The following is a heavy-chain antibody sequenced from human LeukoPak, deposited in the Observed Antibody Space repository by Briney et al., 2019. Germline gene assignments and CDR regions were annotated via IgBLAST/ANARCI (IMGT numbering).Heavy chain of an antibody. D-gene: IGHD3-10*01. J-gene: IGHJ4*02. CDR1: GFTFSSCA. V-gene: IGHV3-23*01. Sequence: GGSLRLSCAVSGFTFSSCAMSWVRQAPGKGLEWVSAISGSGDNTYYADSVKGRFTISRDNSKNTLYLQMNSLRAEDTAVYYCAKGVLTGGVRGLFDYWGQGALVTVSS. CDR3: AKGVLTGGVRGLFDY. CDR2: ISGSGDNT.